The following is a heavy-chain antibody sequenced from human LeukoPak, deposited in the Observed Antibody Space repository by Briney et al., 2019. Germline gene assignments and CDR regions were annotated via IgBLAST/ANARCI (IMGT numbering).Heavy chain of an antibody. CDR3: STALNN. J-gene: IGHJ4*02. Sequence: PGGSLRLSCAASGFTFSSYAMSWVRQAPGKGLEWVANINQDGSEKYYVDSVKGRFTISRDNAENSLYLQMDSLRAEDTAVYYCSTALNNWGQGTLVTVSS. CDR2: INQDGSEK. D-gene: IGHD2-15*01. CDR1: GFTFSSYA. V-gene: IGHV3-7*01.